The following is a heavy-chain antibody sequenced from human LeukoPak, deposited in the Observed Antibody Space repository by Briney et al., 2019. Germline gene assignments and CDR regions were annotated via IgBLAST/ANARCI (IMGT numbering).Heavy chain of an antibody. CDR3: ARPKDYYDSSGYYAHYLDY. CDR2: IKQDGSEK. CDR1: GFTFSNYW. D-gene: IGHD3-22*01. Sequence: GGSLRPSRAAYGFTFSNYWISSVRQAPGKGLKWVANIKQDGSEKYYVDSVTGRFTISRDNAKNSLYLQMNSLRAEDTAVYYCARPKDYYDSSGYYAHYLDYWGQGTLVTVSS. V-gene: IGHV3-7*04. J-gene: IGHJ4*02.